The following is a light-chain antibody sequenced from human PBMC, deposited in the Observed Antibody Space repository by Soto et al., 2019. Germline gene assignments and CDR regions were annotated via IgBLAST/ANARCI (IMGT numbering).Light chain of an antibody. J-gene: IGKJ1*01. CDR2: GAS. Sequence: EIVFTQSPITLSFYLFEIATLPCRASQSVSSNYLAWYQQKPGQAPRLLIYGASTRATGIPDRFSGGGSGTDFTLTISRLEPEDFAVYYCHQYGSSPQTFGQGTKVDIK. CDR1: QSVSSNY. V-gene: IGKV3-20*01. CDR3: HQYGSSPQT.